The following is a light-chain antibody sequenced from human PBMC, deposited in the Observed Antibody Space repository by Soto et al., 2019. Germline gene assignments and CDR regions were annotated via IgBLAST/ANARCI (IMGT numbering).Light chain of an antibody. J-gene: IGLJ1*01. V-gene: IGLV1-40*01. CDR2: GNS. CDR3: QSYDSSLSGSDV. Sequence: QSVLTQPPSVSGAPGQRVTISCTGSSSNIGAGYDVHWYQQLPGTAPKLLIYGNSNRPSGVPDRFSGSKSGTSASLAITGLKAEDEADYDGQSYDSSLSGSDVFGTGTKVTVL. CDR1: SSNIGAGYD.